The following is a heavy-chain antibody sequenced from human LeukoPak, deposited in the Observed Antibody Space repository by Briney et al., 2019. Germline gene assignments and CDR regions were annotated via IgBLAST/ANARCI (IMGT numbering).Heavy chain of an antibody. CDR2: IYYSGST. Sequence: SETLSLTCTVSGGSISSSSYYWGWIRQPPGKGLEWIGSIYYSGSTYYNPSLKSRVTISVDTSKNQFSLKLSSVTAADTAVYYCARGVGSSWYPYYYYYMDVWGKGTTVTVSS. D-gene: IGHD6-13*01. V-gene: IGHV4-39*07. CDR3: ARGVGSSWYPYYYYYMDV. J-gene: IGHJ6*03. CDR1: GGSISSSSYY.